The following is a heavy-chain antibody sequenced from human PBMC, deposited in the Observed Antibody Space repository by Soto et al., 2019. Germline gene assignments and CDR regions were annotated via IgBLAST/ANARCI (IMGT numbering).Heavy chain of an antibody. CDR3: ARGPQLYYYGSGSYYNYGMDV. CDR1: GGSFSGYY. V-gene: IGHV4-34*01. J-gene: IGHJ6*02. Sequence: PSETLSLTCAVYGGSFSGYYWSWIRQPPGKGLEWIGEINHSGSTNYNPSLKSRVTISVDTSKNQFSLKLSSVTAADTAVYYCARGPQLYYYGSGSYYNYGMDVWGQGTTVTVS. CDR2: INHSGST. D-gene: IGHD3-10*01.